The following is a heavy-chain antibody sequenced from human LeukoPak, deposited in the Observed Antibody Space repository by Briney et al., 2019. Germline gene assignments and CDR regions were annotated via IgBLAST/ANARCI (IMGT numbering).Heavy chain of an antibody. V-gene: IGHV1-2*02. D-gene: IGHD6-6*01. Sequence: ASVRVSCKTSGYTFTDYYIHWMRQAPGQGLEWMGWINSNSGGTSYAQKFQGRVTLTRDTPTRTAFMELNRLTSDDTAVYYCARRSIAARRADFDYWGQGTVVTVSS. CDR2: INSNSGGT. J-gene: IGHJ4*02. CDR3: ARRSIAARRADFDY. CDR1: GYTFTDYY.